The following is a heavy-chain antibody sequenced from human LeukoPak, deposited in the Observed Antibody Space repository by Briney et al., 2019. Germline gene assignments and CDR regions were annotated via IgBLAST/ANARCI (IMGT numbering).Heavy chain of an antibody. D-gene: IGHD3-3*01. J-gene: IGHJ6*03. V-gene: IGHV3-23*01. CDR2: ISGSGGST. Sequence: GGSLRLSCAASGFTFSSYAMSWVRQAPGKGLEWVSAISGSGGSTYYADSVKGRFTISRDNSKNTLYLQMNSLRAEDTAVYYCARASPYYDFWSASYYYYYYMDVWGKGTTVTVSS. CDR1: GFTFSSYA. CDR3: ARASPYYDFWSASYYYYYYMDV.